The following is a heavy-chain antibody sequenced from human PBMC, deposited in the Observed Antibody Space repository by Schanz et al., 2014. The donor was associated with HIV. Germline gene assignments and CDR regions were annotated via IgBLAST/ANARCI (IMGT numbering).Heavy chain of an antibody. CDR1: GFTFSSYA. V-gene: IGHV3-30-3*01. CDR2: ISYDGSNK. CDR3: ARELGIVLVPATGAGMDV. J-gene: IGHJ6*02. D-gene: IGHD2-2*01. Sequence: QVQLVESGGGVVQPGRSLRLSCAASGFTFSSYAMHWVRQAPGKGLEWVAVISYDGSNKYYADSVKGRLTISRDNSKNTPYLQMNSLSAEYTAVYYCARELGIVLVPATGAGMDVWGQGTTVTVSS.